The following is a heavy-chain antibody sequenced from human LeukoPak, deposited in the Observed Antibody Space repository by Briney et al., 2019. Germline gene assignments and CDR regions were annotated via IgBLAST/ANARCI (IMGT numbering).Heavy chain of an antibody. CDR3: AKAQALLWFGEFDY. V-gene: IGHV3-23*01. CDR1: GFTFSSYA. D-gene: IGHD3-10*01. J-gene: IGHJ4*02. Sequence: PGGSLRLSCAASGFTFSSYAMSWVRQAPGKGLEWVSAISGSGGSTYYADSVKGRFTISRDNSKNTLYLQMSSLRAEDTAVYYCAKAQALLWFGEFDYWGQGTLVTVSS. CDR2: ISGSGGST.